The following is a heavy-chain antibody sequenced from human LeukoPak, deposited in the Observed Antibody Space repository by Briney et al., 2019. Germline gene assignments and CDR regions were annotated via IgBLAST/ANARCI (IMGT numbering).Heavy chain of an antibody. CDR3: ARGGGGLDY. CDR1: GFIFSSYW. J-gene: IGHJ4*02. CDR2: IKHDGSDN. D-gene: IGHD2-21*01. Sequence: GGSLRLSCAASGFIFSSYWMSWVRQAPGKGLEWVANIKHDGSDNYYVDSVKGRFTISRDNAKNSLYLQMNSLRAEDTAVYYCARGGGGLDYWGQGTLVTASS. V-gene: IGHV3-7*04.